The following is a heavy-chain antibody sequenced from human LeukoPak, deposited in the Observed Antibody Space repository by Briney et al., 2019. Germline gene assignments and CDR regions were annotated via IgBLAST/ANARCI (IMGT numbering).Heavy chain of an antibody. CDR3: ATARRGTMIVVVTPVFDY. V-gene: IGHV1-18*01. J-gene: IGHJ4*02. CDR2: ISAYNGNT. CDR1: GYTFTSYG. Sequence: ASVKVSCKASGYTFTSYGISWVRQAPGQGLEWMGWISAYNGNTNYAQKLQGRVTMTTDTSTSTAYMELRSLRSEDTAVYYCATARRGTMIVVVTPVFDYWGQGTLVTVSS. D-gene: IGHD3-22*01.